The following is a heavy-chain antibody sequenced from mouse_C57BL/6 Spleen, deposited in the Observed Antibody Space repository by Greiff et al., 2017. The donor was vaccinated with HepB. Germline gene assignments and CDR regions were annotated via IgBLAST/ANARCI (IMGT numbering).Heavy chain of an antibody. D-gene: IGHD1-1*01. CDR3: ARDPFTTGYFDY. J-gene: IGHJ2*01. Sequence: EAKLVESEGGLVQPGSSMKLSCTASGFTFSDYYMAWVRQVPEKGLEWVANINYDGSSTYYLDSLKSRFIISRDNAKNILYLQMSSLKSEDTATYYCARDPFTTGYFDYWGQGTTLTVSS. CDR1: GFTFSDYY. CDR2: INYDGSST. V-gene: IGHV5-16*01.